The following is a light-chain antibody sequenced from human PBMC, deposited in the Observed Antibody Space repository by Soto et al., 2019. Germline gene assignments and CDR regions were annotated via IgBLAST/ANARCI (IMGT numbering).Light chain of an antibody. Sequence: IVLTQSPATLSVSPGDRATLSCRASESVSSNVAWYQQKPGQTPRLLIYGASTRATGVPPRFSGSRSGTESTLTISSLQSEDFAVYYCQQYFNWPPYTFGQGTKVDIK. V-gene: IGKV3-15*01. J-gene: IGKJ2*01. CDR3: QQYFNWPPYT. CDR2: GAS. CDR1: ESVSSN.